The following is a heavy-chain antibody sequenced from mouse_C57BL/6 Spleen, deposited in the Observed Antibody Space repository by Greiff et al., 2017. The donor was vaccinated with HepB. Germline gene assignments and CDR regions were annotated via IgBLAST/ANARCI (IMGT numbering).Heavy chain of an antibody. Sequence: VQLQQSGPGLVKPSQSLSLTCSVTGYSITSGYYWNWIRQFPGNKLEWMGYISYDGSNNYNPSLKNRISITRDTSKNQFFLKLNSVTTEDTATYYCAREDYGTVFAYWGQGTLVTVSA. J-gene: IGHJ3*01. D-gene: IGHD1-1*01. CDR1: GYSITSGYY. CDR2: ISYDGSN. CDR3: AREDYGTVFAY. V-gene: IGHV3-6*01.